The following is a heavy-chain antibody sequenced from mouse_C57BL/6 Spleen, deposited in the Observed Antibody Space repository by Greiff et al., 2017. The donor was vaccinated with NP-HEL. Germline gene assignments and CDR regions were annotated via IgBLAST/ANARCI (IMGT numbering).Heavy chain of an antibody. J-gene: IGHJ1*03. CDR1: GYTFTSYW. CDR2: INPSSGYT. CDR3: ALTTVVASGYFDV. D-gene: IGHD1-1*01. V-gene: IGHV1-7*01. Sequence: VQLQQSGAELAKPGASVKLSCKASGYTFTSYWMHWVKQRPGQGLEWIGYINPSSGYTKYNQKFKDKATLTADTSSSTAYMQLSSLTYEDSAVYYCALTTVVASGYFDVWGTGTTVTVSS.